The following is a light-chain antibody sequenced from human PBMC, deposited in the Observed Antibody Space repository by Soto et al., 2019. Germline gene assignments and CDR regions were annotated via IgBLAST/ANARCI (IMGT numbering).Light chain of an antibody. CDR2: GAT. Sequence: DIQMTQSPSPLSASVGDRVTITCRASQGINSYLAWYQQRPGKVPKLLIYGATTLQPGVPSRFSGSGSGTEFTLTISSLQPEDVPTYYCQNCKSAVFTFGPGTKVDIK. CDR3: QNCKSAVFT. CDR1: QGINSY. V-gene: IGKV1-27*01. J-gene: IGKJ3*01.